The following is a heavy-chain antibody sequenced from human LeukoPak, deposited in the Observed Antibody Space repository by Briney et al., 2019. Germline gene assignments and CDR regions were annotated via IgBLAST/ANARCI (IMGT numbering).Heavy chain of an antibody. V-gene: IGHV3-7*01. Sequence: GGSLRLSCAASGFTFSSYWMSWVRQAPGKGLEWVANIKQDGSEKYYVDSVKGRFTISRDNAKNSLYLQMNSLRAEDTAVYYCARGVGYYDSSGTIFDYWGQGTLVTVSS. CDR3: ARGVGYYDSSGTIFDY. D-gene: IGHD3-22*01. J-gene: IGHJ4*02. CDR1: GFTFSSYW. CDR2: IKQDGSEK.